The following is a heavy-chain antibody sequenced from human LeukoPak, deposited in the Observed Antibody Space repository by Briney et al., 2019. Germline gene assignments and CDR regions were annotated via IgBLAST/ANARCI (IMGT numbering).Heavy chain of an antibody. V-gene: IGHV3-21*01. J-gene: IGHJ3*02. CDR1: GFTFSSYS. D-gene: IGHD1-7*01. CDR2: IDSSSSYI. Sequence: GGSLRLSCAACGFTFSSYSINWLRQAPGKGLEWVSSIDSSSSYIYNADSVKGRFTISRDNAKNSLFLQMNSLRAEDTALYIGARSGITGTMGYGSTNISGQGTRVTVSS. CDR3: ARSGITGTMGYGSTNI.